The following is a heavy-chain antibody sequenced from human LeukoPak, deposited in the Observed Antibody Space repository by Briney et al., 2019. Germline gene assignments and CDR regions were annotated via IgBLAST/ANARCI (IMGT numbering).Heavy chain of an antibody. D-gene: IGHD2-8*01. CDR1: GFTFDDYA. Sequence: GGSLRLSCAASGFTFDDYAMHWVRQAPGKGLEWVSGISWNSGSIGYADSVKGRFTISRDNAKNSLHLQMNSLRAEDTALYYCAKDLYPHRYCTNGVCSIFDYWGQGTLVTVSS. CDR3: AKDLYPHRYCTNGVCSIFDY. J-gene: IGHJ4*02. V-gene: IGHV3-9*01. CDR2: ISWNSGSI.